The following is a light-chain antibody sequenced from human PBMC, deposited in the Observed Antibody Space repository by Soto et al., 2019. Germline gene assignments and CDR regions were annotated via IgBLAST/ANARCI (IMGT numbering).Light chain of an antibody. CDR3: QAWVSSIAYV. V-gene: IGLV3-1*01. Sequence: SYELTQPPSVSVSPGQTVSMTCSGDKLGDRYASWYQQKAGQSPVLVIYQDNKRPSGIPERFSGSNSGNTATLTISGTQPMDEADYYCQAWVSSIAYVFGAGTKLTVL. CDR1: KLGDRY. J-gene: IGLJ1*01. CDR2: QDN.